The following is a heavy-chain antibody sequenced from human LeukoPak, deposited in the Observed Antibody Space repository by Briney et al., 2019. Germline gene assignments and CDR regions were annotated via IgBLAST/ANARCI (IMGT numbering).Heavy chain of an antibody. CDR1: GGTSSSYT. CDR3: ASVDTAMVNKFDY. Sequence: SVEVSCKASGGTSSSYTISWVRQAPGQGLEWMGRIIPILGIANYAQKFQGRVTITADKSTSTAYMELSSLRSEDAAVYYCASVDTAMVNKFDYWGQGTLVTVSS. D-gene: IGHD5-18*01. V-gene: IGHV1-69*02. CDR2: IIPILGIA. J-gene: IGHJ4*02.